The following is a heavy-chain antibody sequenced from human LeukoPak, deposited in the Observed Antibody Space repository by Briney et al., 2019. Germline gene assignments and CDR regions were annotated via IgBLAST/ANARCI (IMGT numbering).Heavy chain of an antibody. CDR1: GGSFSGYY. J-gene: IGHJ4*02. Sequence: SETLSLTCAVYGGSFSGYYWSWIRQPPGKGLEWIGEINHSGRTNYNPSLKSRVTISVDTSKNQFSLKLSSVAAADTAVYYCARVLVGATSPYFDYWGEGTLVTVSS. CDR2: INHSGRT. D-gene: IGHD1-26*01. CDR3: ARVLVGATSPYFDY. V-gene: IGHV4-34*01.